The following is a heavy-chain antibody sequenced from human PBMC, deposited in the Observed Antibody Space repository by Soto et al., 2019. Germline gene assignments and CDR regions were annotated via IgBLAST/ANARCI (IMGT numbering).Heavy chain of an antibody. Sequence: GGSLRLSCAASGFTFSNYGMNWVRQAPGKGLEWVSAISGRGDSTFYADSMGGRFTISRDNSKNTLYLQMKSLRAGDTAVYYCGARKSIAAVAGTDYWGQGTLVTV. CDR2: ISGRGDST. D-gene: IGHD6-19*01. CDR1: GFTFSNYG. CDR3: GARKSIAAVAGTDY. J-gene: IGHJ4*02. V-gene: IGHV3-23*01.